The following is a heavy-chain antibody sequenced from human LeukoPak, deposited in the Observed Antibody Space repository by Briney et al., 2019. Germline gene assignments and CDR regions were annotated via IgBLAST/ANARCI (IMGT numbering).Heavy chain of an antibody. CDR2: INHSGST. J-gene: IGHJ4*02. CDR3: ARITRDIAAAGARSQWFDY. CDR1: GGSFSGYY. D-gene: IGHD6-13*01. Sequence: SETLSLTCAVYGGSFSGYYWSWIRQPPGKGLEWIGEINHSGSTNYNLSLKSRVTISVDTSKNQFSLKLSSVTATDTAVYYCARITRDIAAAGARSQWFDYWGQGTLVTVSS. V-gene: IGHV4-34*01.